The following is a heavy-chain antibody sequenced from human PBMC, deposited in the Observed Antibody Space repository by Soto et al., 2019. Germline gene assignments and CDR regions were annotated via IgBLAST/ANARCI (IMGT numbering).Heavy chain of an antibody. V-gene: IGHV1-69*13. J-gene: IGHJ5*02. CDR3: ARDLWSMGPTYTHWFDP. D-gene: IGHD1-26*01. Sequence: SVKLSCKASGGTFSSYAISWVRQPPGQGLEWMGGIIPIFGTANYAQKFQGRVTITADESTSTAYMELSSLRPDDTAVYYCARDLWSMGPTYTHWFDPWGQGTLVTVSS. CDR1: GGTFSSYA. CDR2: IIPIFGTA.